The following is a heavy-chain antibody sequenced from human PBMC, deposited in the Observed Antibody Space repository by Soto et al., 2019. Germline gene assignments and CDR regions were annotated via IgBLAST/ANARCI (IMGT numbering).Heavy chain of an antibody. CDR2: ISSSSSYI. V-gene: IGHV3-21*01. Sequence: GGSLRLSCAASGFTFSSYSMNWVRQAPGKGLEWVSSISSSSSYIYYADSVKGRFTISRDNAKNSLYLQMNSLRAEDTAVYYCARAPQLPSLTILSQGCDYWGQGTLVTVSS. CDR1: GFTFSSYS. D-gene: IGHD3-9*01. J-gene: IGHJ4*02. CDR3: ARAPQLPSLTILSQGCDY.